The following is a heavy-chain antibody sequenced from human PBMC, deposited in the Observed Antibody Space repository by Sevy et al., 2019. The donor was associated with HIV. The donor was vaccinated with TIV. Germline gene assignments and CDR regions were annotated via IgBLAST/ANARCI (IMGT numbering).Heavy chain of an antibody. CDR1: AFSFSGYS. CDR3: ARDPGFWYFDL. J-gene: IGHJ2*01. CDR2: ISTSSSSI. D-gene: IGHD7-27*01. Sequence: GGSLRLSCAASAFSFSGYSTNWVRQAPGKGLEWVSYISTSSSSIHYADSMKGRFTVSRDNAKNSLYLQMNNLSDEDTAIYYCARDPGFWYFDLWGRGTLVTVSS. V-gene: IGHV3-48*02.